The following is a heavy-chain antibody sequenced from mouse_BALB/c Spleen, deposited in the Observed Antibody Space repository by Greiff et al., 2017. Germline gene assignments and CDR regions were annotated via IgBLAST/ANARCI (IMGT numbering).Heavy chain of an antibody. CDR2: ISSGGSYT. CDR1: GFTFSSYA. CDR3: ATYYRYDDGVYAMDY. V-gene: IGHV5-9-4*01. Sequence: DVQLVESGGGLVKPGGSLKLSCAASGFTFSSYAMSWVRQSPEKRLEWVAEISSGGSYTYYPDTVTGRFTISRDNAKNTLYLEMSSLRSEDTAMYYCATYYRYDDGVYAMDYWGQGTSVTVSS. J-gene: IGHJ4*01. D-gene: IGHD2-14*01.